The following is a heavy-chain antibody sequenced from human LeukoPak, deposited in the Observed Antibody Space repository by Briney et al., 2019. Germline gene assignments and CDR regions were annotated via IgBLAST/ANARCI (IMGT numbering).Heavy chain of an antibody. CDR2: IIPIFGTA. V-gene: IGHV1-69*13. CDR3: ARPHCSSTSCYTSNWFDP. D-gene: IGHD2-2*02. J-gene: IGHJ5*02. CDR1: GGTFSNYA. Sequence: SVKVSCXASGGTFSNYAISWVRQAPGQGLEWMGGIIPIFGTANYAQKFQGRVTITADESTSTAYMELSSLRSEDTAVYYCARPHCSSTSCYTSNWFDPWGQGTLVTVSS.